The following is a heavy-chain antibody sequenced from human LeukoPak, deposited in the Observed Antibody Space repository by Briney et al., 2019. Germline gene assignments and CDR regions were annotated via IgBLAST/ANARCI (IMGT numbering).Heavy chain of an antibody. D-gene: IGHD1-26*01. CDR1: GYTLTELS. Sequence: GASVKVSCKVSGYTLTELSMHWVRQAPGKGLEWMGGFDPEDGETIYAQKFQGRVTMTEDTSTDTAYMELSSLRSEDTAVYYCATDLKYSGSLSPWGQGTLVTVSS. CDR2: FDPEDGET. J-gene: IGHJ5*02. CDR3: ATDLKYSGSLSP. V-gene: IGHV1-24*01.